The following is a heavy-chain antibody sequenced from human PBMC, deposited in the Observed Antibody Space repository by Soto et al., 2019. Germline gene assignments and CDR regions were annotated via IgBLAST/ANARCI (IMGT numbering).Heavy chain of an antibody. D-gene: IGHD1-1*01. CDR1: AFTISRYA. CDR3: VKDKPGTTSFDD. Sequence: EVQLLESGGGLVQPGGSLRLSCVASAFTISRYAMSWVRQAPGKGLEWVSAISDSGDTTHYADSVKGRFTISRDTSKSTLYLQMNTLRAEDTAVYYCVKDKPGTTSFDDWGQGTLVIVSS. CDR2: ISDSGDTT. V-gene: IGHV3-23*01. J-gene: IGHJ4*02.